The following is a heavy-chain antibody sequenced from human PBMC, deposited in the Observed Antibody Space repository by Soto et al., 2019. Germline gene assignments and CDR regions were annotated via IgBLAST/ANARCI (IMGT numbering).Heavy chain of an antibody. J-gene: IGHJ4*02. CDR1: GFTFNIYA. Sequence: EVQLLESGGDLIQPGGSLRLSCAASGFTFNIYAMAWVRQAPGKGLEWVSAISRYGDFTYYADSVEGRFTISRDNSKNTLYLQMNSLRAEDTALYYCAKDRYLDHDSRDYLFDNWGQGTLVTVSS. CDR2: ISRYGDFT. D-gene: IGHD3-22*01. CDR3: AKDRYLDHDSRDYLFDN. V-gene: IGHV3-23*01.